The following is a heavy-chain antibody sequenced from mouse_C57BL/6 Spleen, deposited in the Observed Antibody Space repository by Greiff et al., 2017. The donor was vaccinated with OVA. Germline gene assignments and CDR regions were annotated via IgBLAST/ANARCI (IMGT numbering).Heavy chain of an antibody. CDR3: ARSGDGYVFDY. J-gene: IGHJ2*01. D-gene: IGHD2-2*01. V-gene: IGHV1-80*01. CDR2: IYPGDGDT. CDR1: GYAFSSYW. Sequence: QVQLQQSGAELVKPGASVKISCKASGYAFSSYWMNWVKQRPGKGLEWIGQIYPGDGDTNYNGKFKGKATLTADKSSSTAYMQLSSLTSEDSAVYFCARSGDGYVFDYWGQGTTLTVSS.